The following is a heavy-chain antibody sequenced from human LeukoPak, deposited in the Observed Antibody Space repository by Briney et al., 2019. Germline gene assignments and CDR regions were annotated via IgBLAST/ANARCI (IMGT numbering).Heavy chain of an antibody. D-gene: IGHD6-19*01. CDR2: ISSSGSTI. J-gene: IGHJ6*02. CDR3: ARSGYSSGWSNYYYYGMDV. CDR1: GFTFSSYE. V-gene: IGHV3-48*03. Sequence: GRSLRLSCAASGFTFSSYEMNWVSQAPGKGLEWVSYISSSGSTIYYADSVKGRFTISRDNAKNSLYLQMNSLRAEDTAVYYCARSGYSSGWSNYYYYGMDVWGQGTTVTVSS.